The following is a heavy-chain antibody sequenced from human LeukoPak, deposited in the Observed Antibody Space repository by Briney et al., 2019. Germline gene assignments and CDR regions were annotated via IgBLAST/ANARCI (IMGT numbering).Heavy chain of an antibody. V-gene: IGHV3-30*02. CDR3: AKALMATTYYFDY. Sequence: GGSLTLSCAASGFTFSSYGMHWARQAPAKGLAWVAFIRYNGSNKYYPDFVKGRFTISRDNSKNTLYLQMNSLRAEDTAVYYCAKALMATTYYFDYWGQGTLVTVSS. CDR2: IRYNGSNK. D-gene: IGHD5-24*01. CDR1: GFTFSSYG. J-gene: IGHJ4*02.